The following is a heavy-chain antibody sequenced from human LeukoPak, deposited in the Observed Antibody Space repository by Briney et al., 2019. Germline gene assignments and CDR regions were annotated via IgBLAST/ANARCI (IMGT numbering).Heavy chain of an antibody. CDR1: GDSITSAGYY. J-gene: IGHJ6*02. CDR3: ARHGNYDFWSGYPYYYYYGMDV. CDR2: IYYSGST. V-gene: IGHV4-31*03. D-gene: IGHD3-3*01. Sequence: SQTLSLTCTVSGDSITSAGYYWSWVRQHPGQGLEWIGYIYYSGSTYYNPSLKSRVTISVDTSKNQFSLKLSSVTAADTAVYYCARHGNYDFWSGYPYYYYYGMDVWGQGTTVTVSS.